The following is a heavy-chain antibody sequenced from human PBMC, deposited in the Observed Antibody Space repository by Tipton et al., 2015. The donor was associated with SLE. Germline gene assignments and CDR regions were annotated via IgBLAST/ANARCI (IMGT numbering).Heavy chain of an antibody. CDR1: GGSISSGGYY. Sequence: TLSLTCTVSGGSISSGGYYWSWIRQPAGKGLEWIGHIYTSGSTNYNPSLKSRVTISVDTSKNQFSLKLSSVTAADTAVYYCARGKSHSSSWPYFDYWGQGTLVTVSS. V-gene: IGHV4-61*09. J-gene: IGHJ4*02. D-gene: IGHD6-13*01. CDR2: IYTSGST. CDR3: ARGKSHSSSWPYFDY.